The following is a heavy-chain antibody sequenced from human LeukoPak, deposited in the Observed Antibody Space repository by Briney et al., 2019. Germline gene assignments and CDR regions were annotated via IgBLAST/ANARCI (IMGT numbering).Heavy chain of an antibody. CDR2: INPNSGGT. CDR3: ARVSAVAGSNYFDY. Sequence: GASVKVSCKASGYTFTGYYMHWVRQAPGQGLEWMGWINPNSGGTNYAQKFQGRVTMTRDTSISTAYMELSRLRSDDTAVYYCARVSAVAGSNYFDYWGQGTLVTVSS. J-gene: IGHJ4*02. V-gene: IGHV1-2*02. D-gene: IGHD6-19*01. CDR1: GYTFTGYY.